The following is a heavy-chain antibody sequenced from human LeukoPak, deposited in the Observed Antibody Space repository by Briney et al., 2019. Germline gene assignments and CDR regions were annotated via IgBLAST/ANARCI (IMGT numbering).Heavy chain of an antibody. V-gene: IGHV3-48*01. CDR3: ATTIYGSGSFFSEYFQH. CDR2: ISSSSSTI. D-gene: IGHD3-10*01. J-gene: IGHJ1*01. Sequence: GGSLRLSCAASGFTFSSYSMNWVRQAPGKGLEWVSYISSSSSTIYYADSVKGRFTISRDNSKNALYLQMNSLRTEDTAVYYCATTIYGSGSFFSEYFQHWGQGTLVTVSS. CDR1: GFTFSSYS.